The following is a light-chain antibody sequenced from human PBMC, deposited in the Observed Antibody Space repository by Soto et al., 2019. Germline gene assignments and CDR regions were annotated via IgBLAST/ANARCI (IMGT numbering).Light chain of an antibody. CDR1: QSISSW. CDR3: QQYNSFRT. V-gene: IGKV1-5*01. J-gene: IGKJ1*01. Sequence: DIQMTQSPSTLSASVGDRVTITCRASQSISSWLAWFQQKPGKAPKLLIYDASRLESGVPSRFSGSGSGTAFTLTISSLQPDDFATYYCQQYNSFRTFGQGTKVDIK. CDR2: DAS.